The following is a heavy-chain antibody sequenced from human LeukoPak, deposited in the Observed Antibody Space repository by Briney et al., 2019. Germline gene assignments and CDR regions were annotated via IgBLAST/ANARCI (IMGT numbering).Heavy chain of an antibody. CDR2: IFGSGGSA. Sequence: GGSLRLSCAASGFTFSSYAMSWVRQAPGKGLEWVSGIFGSGGSAHYADSVKGRFTISRDNSKNTVYLQMDSLRVEDTAVYYCGKTTTGYSSGRYPGWPVDYWGQGTLVTVSS. V-gene: IGHV3-23*01. D-gene: IGHD6-19*01. CDR3: GKTTTGYSSGRYPGWPVDY. CDR1: GFTFSSYA. J-gene: IGHJ4*02.